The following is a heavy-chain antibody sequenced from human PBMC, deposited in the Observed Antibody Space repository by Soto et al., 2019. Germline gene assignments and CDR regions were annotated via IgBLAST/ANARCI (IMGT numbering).Heavy chain of an antibody. D-gene: IGHD3-10*01. Sequence: EVQRVESGGGLVQPGGSLRLSCAASGFSFSDYAMSWVRQAPGKGLEWVSSISVSGGSTFYADSVKGRSTVSRENSRNTLYLQMNGLEADDTAVYYCARDVDAYFHGSGNEYHYYYYMAVWGKGTSVTVSS. CDR3: ARDVDAYFHGSGNEYHYYYYMAV. CDR2: ISVSGGST. V-gene: IGHV3-23*04. J-gene: IGHJ6*03. CDR1: GFSFSDYA.